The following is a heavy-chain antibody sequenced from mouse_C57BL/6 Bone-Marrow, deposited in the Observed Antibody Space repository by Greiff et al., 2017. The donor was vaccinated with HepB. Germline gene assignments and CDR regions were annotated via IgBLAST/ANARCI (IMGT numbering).Heavy chain of an antibody. CDR3: ARGRLPYAMDY. D-gene: IGHD2-4*01. J-gene: IGHJ4*01. Sequence: QVQLQQSGAELVRPGTSVKVSCKASGYAFTNYLIEWVKQRPGQGLEWIGVINPGSGGTNYNEKFKGKATLTADKSSSTAYMQLSSLTSEDSGVYFCARGRLPYAMDYWGQVTSVTVSS. CDR1: GYAFTNYL. CDR2: INPGSGGT. V-gene: IGHV1-54*01.